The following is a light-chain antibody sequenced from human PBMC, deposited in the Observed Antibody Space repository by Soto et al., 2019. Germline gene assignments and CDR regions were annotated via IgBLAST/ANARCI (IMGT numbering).Light chain of an antibody. J-gene: IGKJ1*01. CDR1: QSISSW. V-gene: IGKV1-5*01. CDR2: DAS. Sequence: DIQMTQSPSTLSASVGGRVTITCRASQSISSWLAWYQQKPGKAPKLLIYDASSLESGVPSRFSGSGSGTDFTLTISSLQPDDFATYYCQQYNSYRTFGQGTKVDIK. CDR3: QQYNSYRT.